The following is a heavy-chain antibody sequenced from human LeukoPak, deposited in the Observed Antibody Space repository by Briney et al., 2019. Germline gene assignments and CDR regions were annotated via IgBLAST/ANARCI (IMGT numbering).Heavy chain of an antibody. CDR1: GFTFSSYG. Sequence: GRSLRLSCAASGFTFSSYGMHWVRQAPGKGLEWVAVISYDGSNKYYADSVKGRFTIPRDNSKNTLYLQMNSLRAEDTAVYYCAKGFEYSSSSGPYYMDVWGKGTTVTISS. CDR3: AKGFEYSSSSGPYYMDV. V-gene: IGHV3-30*18. CDR2: ISYDGSNK. J-gene: IGHJ6*03. D-gene: IGHD6-6*01.